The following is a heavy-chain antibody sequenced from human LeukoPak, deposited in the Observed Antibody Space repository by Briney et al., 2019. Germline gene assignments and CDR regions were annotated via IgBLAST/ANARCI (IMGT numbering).Heavy chain of an antibody. CDR2: ISYDGSNK. CDR1: GSTFSSYA. Sequence: PGRSLRLSCAASGSTFSSYAMHWVRQAPGKGLEWVAVISYDGSNKYYADSVKGRFTISRDNSKNTLYLQMNSLRAEDTAVYYCARDGLDSSGYSTGFDYWGQGTLVTVSS. J-gene: IGHJ4*02. CDR3: ARDGLDSSGYSTGFDY. V-gene: IGHV3-30*04. D-gene: IGHD3-22*01.